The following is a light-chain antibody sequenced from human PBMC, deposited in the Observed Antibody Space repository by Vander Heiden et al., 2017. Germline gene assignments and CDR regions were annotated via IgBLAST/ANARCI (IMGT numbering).Light chain of an antibody. Sequence: DIEMTQSPSSLSSSLGERATITCQASQDISNYLNWYQQKPGKAPKLLIYDASNLETGVPSRFSGSGSGTDFTFTISSLQPEDIATYYCQQYDNLPLTFGGGTKVEIK. V-gene: IGKV1-33*01. CDR2: DAS. CDR3: QQYDNLPLT. CDR1: QDISNY. J-gene: IGKJ4*01.